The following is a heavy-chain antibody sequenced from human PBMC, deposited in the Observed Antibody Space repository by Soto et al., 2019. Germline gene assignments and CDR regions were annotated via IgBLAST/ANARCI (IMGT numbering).Heavy chain of an antibody. V-gene: IGHV1-2*02. CDR1: GYSFTGNY. J-gene: IGHJ4*02. Sequence: QVHLVQSGAEVRKPGASVKVSCKASGYSFTGNYMHWVRQAPGQGLEWMGWINPNNGSINYAHKFPGRITMTRDTPISTAYMDLRRMRSDDTAGYYCVMQRGGVVYWGQGTLFPVSS. CDR2: INPNNGSI. CDR3: VMQRGGVVY. D-gene: IGHD6-25*01.